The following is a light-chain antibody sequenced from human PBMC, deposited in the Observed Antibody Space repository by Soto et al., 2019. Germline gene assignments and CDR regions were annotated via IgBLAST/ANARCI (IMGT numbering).Light chain of an antibody. V-gene: IGKV3-15*01. J-gene: IGKJ4*01. Sequence: EVVMTRSPATLSVSPGDRATLSCRASQSVSSNLAWYQQKPGQAPRLLIYGASTRATGIPARFSGSGSGTEFTLTISSLQSEDFAIYYCQQYNNWPPVTFGGGTKVEIK. CDR3: QQYNNWPPVT. CDR1: QSVSSN. CDR2: GAS.